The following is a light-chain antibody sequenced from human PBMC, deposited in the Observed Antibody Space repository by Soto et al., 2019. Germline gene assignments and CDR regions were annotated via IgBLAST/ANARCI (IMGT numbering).Light chain of an antibody. J-gene: IGKJ2*01. CDR3: QQYSSYST. CDR1: QSISSW. CDR2: KAS. V-gene: IGKV1-5*03. Sequence: DIPMTQSPSTLSASVGDRVTITCRASQSISSWLAWYQQKPGKAPKLLIYKASSLESGVPSRFSGSGSGTEFTLTISSLQPDDFATYYCQQYSSYSTFGQGTKLESK.